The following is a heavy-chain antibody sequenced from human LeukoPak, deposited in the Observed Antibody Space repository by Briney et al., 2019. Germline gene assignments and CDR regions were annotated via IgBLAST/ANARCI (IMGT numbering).Heavy chain of an antibody. V-gene: IGHV3-7*01. CDR1: GFTFSSYA. Sequence: GGSLRLSCAASGFTFSSYAMSWVRQAPGKGLEWVANIKQDGSEKYYVDSVKGRFTISRDNAKNSLYLQMNSLRAEDTAVYYCARDVGGIDYWGQGTLVTVSS. CDR2: IKQDGSEK. CDR3: ARDVGGIDY. J-gene: IGHJ4*02.